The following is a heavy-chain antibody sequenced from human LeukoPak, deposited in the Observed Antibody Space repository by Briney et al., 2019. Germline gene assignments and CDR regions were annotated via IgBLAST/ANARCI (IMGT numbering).Heavy chain of an antibody. CDR2: IYYSATT. CDR3: ATTRDVYNFAY. V-gene: IGHV4-61*01. D-gene: IGHD5-24*01. J-gene: IGHJ4*02. CDR1: GDSFSSGSYH. Sequence: ASETLSLTCTVSGDSFSSGSYHWSWIRQPPGKGLEWIGYIYYSATTNYNPSLKSRVIISVDTSKNQFSLKLSSVTAADTAVYYCATTRDVYNFAYWGQGTLVTVSS.